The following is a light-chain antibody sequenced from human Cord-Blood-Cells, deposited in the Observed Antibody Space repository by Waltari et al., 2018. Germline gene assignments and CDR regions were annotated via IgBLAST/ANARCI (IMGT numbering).Light chain of an antibody. CDR1: QSISSW. Sequence: DIQMSQSTSTLSASVGDRVNTTCRASQSISSWLAWYQQKPGKAPKLLIYKASSLESGVPSRFSGSGSGTEFTLTISSLQPDDFATYYCQQYNSYSLYTFGQGTKLEIK. CDR2: KAS. J-gene: IGKJ2*01. V-gene: IGKV1-5*03. CDR3: QQYNSYSLYT.